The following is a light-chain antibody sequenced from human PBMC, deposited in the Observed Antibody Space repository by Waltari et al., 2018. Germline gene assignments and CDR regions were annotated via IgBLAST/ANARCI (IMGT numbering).Light chain of an antibody. J-gene: IGLJ2*01. CDR3: QTWDTNIVV. CDR1: SGHTSYA. CDR2: VNSDGEH. V-gene: IGLV4-69*01. Sequence: QLLVTQSPSASASLGASVKLTCSLSSGHTSYAIAWHQHQSEKGPRFLMSVNSDGEHTKGDGIPDRCSGSGSGAERSLNSSRLQAEDEADYYCQTWDTNIVVFGGGTKVTVL.